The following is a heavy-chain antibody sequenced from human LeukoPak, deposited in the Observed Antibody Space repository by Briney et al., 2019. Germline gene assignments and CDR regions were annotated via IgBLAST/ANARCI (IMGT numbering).Heavy chain of an antibody. CDR2: IYHSGST. CDR1: GGSISSGGYS. D-gene: IGHD4-17*01. Sequence: SETLSLTCAVSGGSISSGGYSWSWIRQPPGKGLEWIGYIYHSGSTYYNPSLKSRVTISVDRSKNQFSLKLSSVTAADTAVYYCARGYGDYCRTGYGMDVWGQGTTVTVSS. CDR3: ARGYGDYCRTGYGMDV. V-gene: IGHV4-30-2*01. J-gene: IGHJ6*02.